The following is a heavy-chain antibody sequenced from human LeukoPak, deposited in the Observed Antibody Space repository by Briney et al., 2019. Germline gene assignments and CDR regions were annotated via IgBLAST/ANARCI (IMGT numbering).Heavy chain of an antibody. D-gene: IGHD3-3*01. V-gene: IGHV4-59*01. CDR3: ARARLSDFWSRNGGGNWFDP. J-gene: IGHJ5*02. Sequence: SETLSLTCTVSGGSISSDYWSWIRQPPGKGLEWIGYIYYSGSTNYNPSLKSRVTISVDTSKNQFSLKLSSVTAADTAVYYCARARLSDFWSRNGGGNWFDPWGQGTLVTVSS. CDR2: IYYSGST. CDR1: GGSISSDY.